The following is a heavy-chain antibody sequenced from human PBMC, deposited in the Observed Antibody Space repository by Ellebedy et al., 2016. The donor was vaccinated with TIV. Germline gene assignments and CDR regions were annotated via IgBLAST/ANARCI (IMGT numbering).Heavy chain of an antibody. D-gene: IGHD2-15*01. Sequence: SETLSLXCTVSGGSINNYYWSWIRQPPGKRLEWIGFIHYSGSTHYNPSLRSRVTISVDTSTNRFSLKLNAVSAADTAVYFCARTTEGYGRRGEGSYSYYMDVWGKGTTVTVS. CDR3: ARTTEGYGRRGEGSYSYYMDV. CDR2: IHYSGST. CDR1: GGSINNYY. J-gene: IGHJ6*03. V-gene: IGHV4-59*01.